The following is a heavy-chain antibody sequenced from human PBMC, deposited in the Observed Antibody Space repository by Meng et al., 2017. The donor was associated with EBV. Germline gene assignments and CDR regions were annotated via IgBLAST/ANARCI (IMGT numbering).Heavy chain of an antibody. D-gene: IGHD3-10*01. J-gene: IGHJ4*02. CDR3: ASESGRGYTPDY. CDR2: FLPRLGAP. V-gene: IGHV1-69*01. Sequence: QVQVGQCAAEVKKPGSSVKVSCKTSGGPFRYYAISWVRQAPGQGLEWLGGFLPRLGAPNYAQKFHGRVKITADESTSTHYMDLSSLRSEDTAIYYCASESGRGYTPDYWGQGTLVTVSS. CDR1: GGPFRYYA.